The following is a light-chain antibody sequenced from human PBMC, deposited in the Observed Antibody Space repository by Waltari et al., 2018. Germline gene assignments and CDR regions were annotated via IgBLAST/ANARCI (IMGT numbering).Light chain of an antibody. CDR2: DVS. J-gene: IGLJ1*01. CDR3: CSYAGSFTFV. CDR1: SGDVGGYNY. Sequence: QSALTQPRSVSGSPGQSVAISCTGTSGDVGGYNYVSWFQQHPGKAPKLMIYDVSKRPSGGPDRFSGSKSGNTASLTISGLQAEDEADYYCCSYAGSFTFVFGTETKVTVL. V-gene: IGLV2-11*01.